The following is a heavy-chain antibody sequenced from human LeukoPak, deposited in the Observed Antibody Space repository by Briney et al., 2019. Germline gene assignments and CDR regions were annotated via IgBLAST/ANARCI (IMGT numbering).Heavy chain of an antibody. J-gene: IGHJ6*02. Sequence: GGSLRLSCAGSGFSFSSYSMSWVRQAPGKGLEWVSSISSGSSYIYYADSVKGRFTISRDNAKNSLFLQMNSLRAEDTAIYYCARGKDCGDYDSPYGMDVWGQGTTVTVSS. V-gene: IGHV3-21*01. CDR3: ARGKDCGDYDSPYGMDV. D-gene: IGHD4-17*01. CDR2: ISSGSSYI. CDR1: GFSFSSYS.